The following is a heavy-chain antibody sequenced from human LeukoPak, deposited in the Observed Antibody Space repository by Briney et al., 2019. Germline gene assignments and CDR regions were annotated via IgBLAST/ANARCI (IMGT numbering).Heavy chain of an antibody. CDR3: ARDSPTDWFFDL. CDR1: GFTFSSYG. J-gene: IGHJ2*01. Sequence: GRSLRLSCAASGFTFSSYGVHWVRQAPGKGLEWVAVISYDGSNKYYADSVKGRFTISRDNSKNTLYLQMNSLRAEDTAVYYCARDSPTDWFFDLWGRGTLVTVSS. V-gene: IGHV3-30*03. CDR2: ISYDGSNK. D-gene: IGHD4-17*01.